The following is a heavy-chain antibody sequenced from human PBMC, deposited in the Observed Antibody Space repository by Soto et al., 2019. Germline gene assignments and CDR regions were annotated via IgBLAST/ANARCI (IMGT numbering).Heavy chain of an antibody. D-gene: IGHD2-8*01. CDR3: ARCTNGVCYCNYYGRGV. CDR2: SFPIFGTA. J-gene: IGHJ6*02. V-gene: IGHV1-69*13. Sequence: VKVFSKAPGRHFRSYAISWERTAPGQGLEWMGGSFPIFGTANCAQKYQGRVTITADKSTSTAYMELSSLRPEDTAVYSCARCTNGVCYCNYYGRGVCHQGTT. CDR1: GRHFRSYA.